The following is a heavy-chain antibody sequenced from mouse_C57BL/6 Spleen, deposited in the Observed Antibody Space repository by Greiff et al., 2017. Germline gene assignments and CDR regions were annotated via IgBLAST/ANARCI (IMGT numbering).Heavy chain of an antibody. V-gene: IGHV1-69*01. CDR1: GYTFTSYW. CDR3: AVDSSGDPFAY. Sequence: VQLQQPGAELVMPGASVKLSCKASGYTFTSYWMHWVKQRPGQGLEWIGEIDPSNSYTNYNQKFKGKSTLTVDKSSSTAYMQLSSLTSEDSAVYCYAVDSSGDPFAYWGQGTLVTVSA. D-gene: IGHD3-2*02. CDR2: IDPSNSYT. J-gene: IGHJ3*01.